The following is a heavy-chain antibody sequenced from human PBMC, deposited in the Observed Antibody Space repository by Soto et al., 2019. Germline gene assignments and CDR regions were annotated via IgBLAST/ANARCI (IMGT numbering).Heavy chain of an antibody. CDR2: ISAYNGNT. D-gene: IGHD3-10*01. CDR1: GYTFTNYA. J-gene: IGHJ4*02. CDR3: ARAWFGDFVYYFDY. V-gene: IGHV1-18*01. Sequence: QVQLVQSGAEVKKPGASVKVSCKASGYTFTNYAISWVRQAPGQGLEWMGWISAYNGNTNYAQKLQGRVTMTTDTSTSSASMELRSLRSDDTAAYYCARAWFGDFVYYFDYWGQGTLVTVSS.